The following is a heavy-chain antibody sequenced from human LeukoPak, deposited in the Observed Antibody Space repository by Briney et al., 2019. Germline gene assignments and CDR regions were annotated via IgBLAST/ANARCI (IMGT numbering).Heavy chain of an antibody. CDR3: ARDLDSGDIPY. J-gene: IGHJ4*02. Sequence: ASVKVSCKASGYTFTGYYMHWVRQAPGQGLEWMGWINPNSGGTNYAQKFQGRVTMTGDTFTNTAFMELTSLTSDDTAVYYCARDLDSGDIPYWGQGTLVTVSS. CDR1: GYTFTGYY. CDR2: INPNSGGT. V-gene: IGHV1-2*02. D-gene: IGHD3/OR15-3a*01.